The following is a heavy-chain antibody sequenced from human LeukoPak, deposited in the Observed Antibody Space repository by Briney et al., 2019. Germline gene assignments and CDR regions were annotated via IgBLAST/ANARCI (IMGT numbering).Heavy chain of an antibody. D-gene: IGHD3-16*01. V-gene: IGHV4-61*02. Sequence: PSETLSLTCTVSGGSISSGSYYWSWIRQPAGKELEWIVRIYTTGSTNYSTSLKSRVTISADTSKNQFSLKLSSVTAADTAVYYCARDNPFKYDYVNWGQGTLVTVSS. CDR1: GGSISSGSYY. CDR2: IYTTGST. J-gene: IGHJ4*02. CDR3: ARDNPFKYDYVN.